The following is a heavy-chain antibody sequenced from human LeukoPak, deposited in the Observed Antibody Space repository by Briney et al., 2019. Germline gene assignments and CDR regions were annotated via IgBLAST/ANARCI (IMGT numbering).Heavy chain of an antibody. CDR3: ARARDGYTTRVYFDY. CDR2: IYYSGST. V-gene: IGHV4-59*01. Sequence: SETLSLTCTVSGGSISSYYWSWIRQPPGKGLEWIGYIYYSGSTNYNPSLKSRVTISVDTSKNQYSLKLSSVTAADTAVYYCARARDGYTTRVYFDYWGQGTLVTVSS. D-gene: IGHD5-24*01. CDR1: GGSISSYY. J-gene: IGHJ4*02.